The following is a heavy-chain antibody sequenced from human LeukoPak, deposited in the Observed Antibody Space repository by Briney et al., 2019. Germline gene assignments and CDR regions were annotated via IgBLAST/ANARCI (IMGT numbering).Heavy chain of an antibody. CDR3: AKARGLWLIGSSPTDY. CDR1: GFIFSSHS. CDR2: ISGSGGST. Sequence: PGGSLRLSCAASGFIFSSHSMNWVRQAPGKGLEWVSAISGSGGSTYYADSVKGRFTISRDNSKNTLYLQMNSLRAEDTAVYYCAKARGLWLIGSSPTDYWGQGTLVTVSS. D-gene: IGHD5-18*01. J-gene: IGHJ4*02. V-gene: IGHV3-23*01.